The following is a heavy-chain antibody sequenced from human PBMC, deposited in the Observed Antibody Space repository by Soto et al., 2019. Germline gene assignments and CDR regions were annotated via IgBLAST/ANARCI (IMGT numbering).Heavy chain of an antibody. CDR2: TRNKANSYTT. D-gene: IGHD3-16*01. J-gene: IGHJ4*02. V-gene: IGHV3-72*01. CDR3: ARGRGFFDY. Sequence: EVQLVESGGGLVQPGGSLGLSCAASGFTFSDHYMDWVRQAPGKGLEWVGRTRNKANSYTTEYAASVKGRFTISRDDSKNSLYLQMNSLKTEDTAVYYCARGRGFFDYWGQGTLVTVSS. CDR1: GFTFSDHY.